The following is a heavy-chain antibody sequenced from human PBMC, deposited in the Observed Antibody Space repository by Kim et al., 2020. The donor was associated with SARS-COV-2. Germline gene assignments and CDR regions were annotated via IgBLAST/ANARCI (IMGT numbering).Heavy chain of an antibody. Sequence: SNKTSADSVKGRFTIARDNSKNTLYLQRNSLRAEDTAVYYCARDGGNWFDPWGQGTLVTVSS. V-gene: IGHV3-30-3*01. J-gene: IGHJ5*02. D-gene: IGHD3-16*01. CDR2: SNK. CDR3: ARDGGNWFDP.